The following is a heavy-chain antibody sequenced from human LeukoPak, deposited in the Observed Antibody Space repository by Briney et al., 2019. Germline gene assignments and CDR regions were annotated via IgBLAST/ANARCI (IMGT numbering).Heavy chain of an antibody. CDR1: GFTFSSYG. D-gene: IGHD1-1*01. Sequence: GGSLRLSCAASGFTFSSYGMHWVRQAPGKGLEWVAVISYDGSNKYYSDSVRGRFTISRDNSKNTLYLQMNSLRAEDTAVYYCARDSPGYLAYDSWGQGTLVTVSS. J-gene: IGHJ4*02. V-gene: IGHV3-30*03. CDR2: ISYDGSNK. CDR3: ARDSPGYLAYDS.